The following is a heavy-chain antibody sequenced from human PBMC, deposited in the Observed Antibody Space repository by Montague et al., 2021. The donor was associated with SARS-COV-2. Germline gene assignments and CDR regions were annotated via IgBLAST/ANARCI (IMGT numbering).Heavy chain of an antibody. V-gene: IGHV4-59*01. J-gene: IGHJ3*02. D-gene: IGHD6-13*01. Sequence: SETLSLTCTVSGGSISSYYWTWIRQPPGKGLEWIGYIYNSGSTNYNPSLTSRVTISVDTSKNQFSLKLSSVAAADTAVYYCARVGRGSSWDEDAFDIWGQGTMVTVSS. CDR1: GGSISSYY. CDR2: IYNSGST. CDR3: ARVGRGSSWDEDAFDI.